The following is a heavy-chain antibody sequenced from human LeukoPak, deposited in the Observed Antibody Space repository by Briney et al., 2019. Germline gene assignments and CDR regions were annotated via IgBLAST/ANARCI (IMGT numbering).Heavy chain of an antibody. D-gene: IGHD5-18*01. J-gene: IGHJ4*02. CDR3: ARVFLDSYGYYFDY. CDR2: IYYSGST. V-gene: IGHV4-30-4*01. CDR1: GGSISSGDYY. Sequence: SETLSLTCTVPGGSISSGDYYWSWIRQPPGKGLEWIGYIYYSGSTYYNPSLKSRVTISVDTSKNQFSLKLSSVTAADTAVYYCARVFLDSYGYYFDYWGQGTLVTVSS.